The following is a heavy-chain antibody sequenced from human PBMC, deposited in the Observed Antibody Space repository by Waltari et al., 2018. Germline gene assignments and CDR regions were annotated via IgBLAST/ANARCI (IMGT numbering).Heavy chain of an antibody. CDR2: IYYSGST. CDR1: GGSISSSSYY. CDR3: ARVYSSSLRAFDI. V-gene: IGHV4-39*07. D-gene: IGHD6-13*01. J-gene: IGHJ3*02. Sequence: QLQLQESGPGLVKPSETLSLTCTVSGGSISSSSYYWGWIRQPPGKGLEWIGSIYYSGSTYYNPSLKSRVTISVDTSKNRFSLKLSSVAAADTAVYYCARVYSSSLRAFDIWGQGTMVTVSS.